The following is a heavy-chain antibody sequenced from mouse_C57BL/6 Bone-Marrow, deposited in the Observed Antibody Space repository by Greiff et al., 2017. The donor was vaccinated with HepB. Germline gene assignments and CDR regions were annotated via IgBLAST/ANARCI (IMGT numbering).Heavy chain of an antibody. J-gene: IGHJ3*01. Sequence: VQLQQSGPELVKPGASVKIPCKASGYTFTDYNMDWVKQSHGKSLEWIGDINPNNGGTIYNQKFKGKATLTVDKSASTAYMELRSLTSEDTAVYYCARRGYDYDFAYWGQGTLVTVSA. D-gene: IGHD2-4*01. CDR1: GYTFTDYN. CDR3: ARRGYDYDFAY. V-gene: IGHV1-18*01. CDR2: INPNNGGT.